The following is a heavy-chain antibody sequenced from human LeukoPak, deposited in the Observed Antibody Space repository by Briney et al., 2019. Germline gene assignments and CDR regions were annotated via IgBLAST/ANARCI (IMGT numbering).Heavy chain of an antibody. CDR3: AKDQESYSSSGGYFDY. D-gene: IGHD6-6*01. CDR1: GYTFTSYD. J-gene: IGHJ4*02. CDR2: MNPNSGNT. V-gene: IGHV1-8*01. Sequence: GASVKVSCKASGYTFTSYDINWVRQATGQGLEWMGWMNPNSGNTGYAQKFQGRVTMTRNTSISTAYMELSSLRSEDTAVYYCAKDQESYSSSGGYFDYWGQGTLVTVSS.